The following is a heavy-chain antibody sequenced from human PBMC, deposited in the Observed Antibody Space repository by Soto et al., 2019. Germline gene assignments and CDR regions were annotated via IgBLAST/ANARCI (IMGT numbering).Heavy chain of an antibody. V-gene: IGHV4-59*01. CDR3: ASSAIVGREVNTWFDP. J-gene: IGHJ5*02. D-gene: IGHD1-26*01. CDR2: IYYRGST. Sequence: QVHLQESGPGLVKASETLSLTCTVSGDSITGSHWNWIRQPLGKPLEWIGYIYYRGSTNYNPSLKSRLTLSADTSKNQIFRRLNSVTAADTAVYYCASSAIVGREVNTWFDPWGQGILVTVSS. CDR1: GDSITGSH.